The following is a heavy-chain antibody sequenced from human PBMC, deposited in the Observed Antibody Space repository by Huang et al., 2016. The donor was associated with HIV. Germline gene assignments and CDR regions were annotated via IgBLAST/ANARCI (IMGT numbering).Heavy chain of an antibody. Sequence: QVQLVQSGAEMKKPGASVTVSCRASGYTFINFDISWVRQASGQWRECMGWVNPDTGSTGYAQSFQGRVSITRKTSISTAYMELSGLTSADTAIYYCARGRFGETYNYNMDVWGKGTTVTVSS. CDR2: VNPDTGST. V-gene: IGHV1-8*03. CDR1: GYTFINFD. J-gene: IGHJ6*03. D-gene: IGHD3-10*01. CDR3: ARGRFGETYNYNMDV.